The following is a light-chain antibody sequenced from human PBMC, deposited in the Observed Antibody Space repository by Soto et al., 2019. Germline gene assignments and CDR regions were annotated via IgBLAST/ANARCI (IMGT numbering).Light chain of an antibody. Sequence: QSALTQPASVSGSPGQSITISCTGXXXDVGGYNYVSWYQQHPGKAPKLMIYAVSNRPSGVSNRFSGSKSGNTASLTISGLQAEDEAYYYCNSYAASSTVVFGGGTKLTVL. J-gene: IGLJ2*01. CDR3: NSYAASSTVV. CDR2: AVS. CDR1: XXDVGGYNY. V-gene: IGLV2-14*01.